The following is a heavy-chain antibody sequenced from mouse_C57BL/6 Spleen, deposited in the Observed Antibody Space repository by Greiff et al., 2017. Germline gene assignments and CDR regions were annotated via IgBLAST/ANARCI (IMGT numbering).Heavy chain of an antibody. CDR1: GFNIKDDY. CDR2: IDPENGDT. V-gene: IGHV14-4*01. CDR3: TTPITTSY. J-gene: IGHJ2*01. Sequence: VQLKQSGAELVRPGASVKLSCTASGFNIKDDYMHWVKQRPEQGLEWIGWIDPENGDTEDASKFQGKATITADTSSNTAYLQLSSLTSEDTAVYYCTTPITTSYWGQGTTLTVSS. D-gene: IGHD2-4*01.